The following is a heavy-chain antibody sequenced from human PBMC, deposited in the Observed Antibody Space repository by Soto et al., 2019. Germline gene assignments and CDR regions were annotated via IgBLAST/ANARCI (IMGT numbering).Heavy chain of an antibody. Sequence: QVQLVQSGTEVKKPGASVKVSCKASGYDFTRYGISWVRQAPGRGPEWMGWISASNGNTHYAENLQGRVTMTTHTSTSTVYMELRSLRSDDTAVYYCARETACSGTSCPWDHWGQGTLVTVSS. D-gene: IGHD2-2*01. J-gene: IGHJ4*02. CDR3: ARETACSGTSCPWDH. CDR2: ISASNGNT. CDR1: GYDFTRYG. V-gene: IGHV1-18*01.